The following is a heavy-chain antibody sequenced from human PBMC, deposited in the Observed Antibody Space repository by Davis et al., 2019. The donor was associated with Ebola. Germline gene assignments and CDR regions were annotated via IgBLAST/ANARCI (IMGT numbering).Heavy chain of an antibody. D-gene: IGHD5-12*01. CDR1: GYTFTSYA. J-gene: IGHJ6*02. V-gene: IGHV1-69*04. CDR2: IIHILGIA. Sequence: SVKVSCKASGYTFTSYAISWVRQAPGQGLEWMGRIIHILGIANYAQKFQGRVTITADKSTSTAYMELSSLRSEDTAVYYCARDTKSGYDAGFYYYYYGMDVWGQGTTVTVSS. CDR3: ARDTKSGYDAGFYYYYYGMDV.